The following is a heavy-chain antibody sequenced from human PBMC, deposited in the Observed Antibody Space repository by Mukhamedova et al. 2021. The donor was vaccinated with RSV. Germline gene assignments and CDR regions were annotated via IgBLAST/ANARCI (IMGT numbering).Heavy chain of an antibody. J-gene: IGHJ4*02. Sequence: TYYRSKWYNDYAVSVKSRLTFNSDTSKNQFSLQLNSVTPEDTAVYFCARGVSQVYSSSGYDYWGQGILVTVSS. V-gene: IGHV6-1*01. CDR3: ARGVSQVYSSSGYDY. CDR2: TYYRSKWYN. D-gene: IGHD6-6*01.